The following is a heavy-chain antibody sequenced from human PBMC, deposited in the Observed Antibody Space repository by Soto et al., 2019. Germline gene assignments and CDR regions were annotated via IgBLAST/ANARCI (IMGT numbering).Heavy chain of an antibody. D-gene: IGHD5-12*01. CDR3: ARDVGYSDHDLVDC. CDR1: GFTFSSYG. CDR2: IWYDGSNK. V-gene: IGHV3-33*01. Sequence: PGGSLRLSCAASGFTFSSYGMHWVRQAPGKGLEWVAVIWYDGSNKYYADSVKGRFTITRGNSKNTLYLQMNSLRAEDTAVYYCARDVGYSDHDLVDCWGQGTLVTVSS. J-gene: IGHJ4*02.